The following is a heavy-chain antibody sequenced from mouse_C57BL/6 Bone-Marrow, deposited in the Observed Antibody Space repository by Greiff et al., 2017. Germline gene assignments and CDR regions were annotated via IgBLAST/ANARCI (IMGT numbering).Heavy chain of an antibody. CDR1: GFTFSDYY. V-gene: IGHV5-16*01. CDR2: INYDGSST. Sequence: EVQLVESEGGLVQPGSSMKLSCTASGFTFSDYYMAWVRQVPEKGLEWVANINYDGSSTYYLDSLKSRFIISRDNAKNILYLQMSSLKSEDTATYYCARGPYAMDYWGQGTSGTVSS. CDR3: ARGPYAMDY. J-gene: IGHJ4*01.